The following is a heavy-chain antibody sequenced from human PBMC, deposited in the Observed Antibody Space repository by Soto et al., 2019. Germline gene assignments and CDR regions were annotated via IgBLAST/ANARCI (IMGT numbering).Heavy chain of an antibody. CDR1: GYSFPSYC. CDR3: VGYYSYGSRNYYNVRAFDI. V-gene: IGHV5-51*03. D-gene: IGHD3-10*01. J-gene: IGHJ3*02. Sequence: ELQLVQSEAEVKKPGQSLKISCKNSGYSFPSYCFGWVRQMPGKGLEWMVIICPGDSDTTYSPSFQGHVTISADRSIIHAPPRWRILNESDPAMYYCVGYYSYGSRNYYNVRAFDIWGQGTTVTVYS. CDR2: ICPGDSDT.